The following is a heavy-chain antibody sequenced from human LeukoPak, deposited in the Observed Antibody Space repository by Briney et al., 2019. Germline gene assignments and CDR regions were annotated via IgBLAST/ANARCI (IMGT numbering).Heavy chain of an antibody. V-gene: IGHV3-15*01. D-gene: IGHD1-26*01. CDR3: STDRGRTELPVFAS. Sequence: GPLILSCAASGFTFSSAWMAGGRQAPGKGLEWLGSIKSKTDGENTDYAAPVKVRFTTSRDDSKNTLYLQMNNLKTEHTAVYYCSTDRGRTELPVFASWGQGTLVTVSS. CDR2: IKSKTDGENT. CDR1: GFTFSSAW. J-gene: IGHJ5*01.